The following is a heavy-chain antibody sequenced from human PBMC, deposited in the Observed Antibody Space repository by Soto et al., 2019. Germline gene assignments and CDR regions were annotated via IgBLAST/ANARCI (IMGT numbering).Heavy chain of an antibody. CDR1: GYAFPSYG. CDR2: ISTYNGNT. CDR3: ARDVGQLLDLVFFDY. V-gene: IGHV1-18*01. D-gene: IGHD6-6*01. J-gene: IGHJ4*02. Sequence: QVQLLQSGAEVMKPGASVKVSCKASGYAFPSYGISWVRQAPGQGLEWMGWISTYNGNTYYAQNLRDRVTMTTDRSTSTVYMELRSLRSDDTAVYFCARDVGQLLDLVFFDYWGQGTLIFVSS.